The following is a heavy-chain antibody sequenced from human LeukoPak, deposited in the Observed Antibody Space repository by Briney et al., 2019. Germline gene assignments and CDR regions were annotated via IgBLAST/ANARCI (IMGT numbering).Heavy chain of an antibody. Sequence: GASVKVSCNASGYTFTDHYMHWVRQAPGQGLEWMGIINPVGGGTTYAQHFQGRVTMTRDTSTSTVYMELRSLRSEDTAVYYCERDFRATFGGVMASAFDYWGQGTLVTVSP. CDR2: INPVGGGT. V-gene: IGHV1-46*01. D-gene: IGHD3-16*01. J-gene: IGHJ4*02. CDR1: GYTFTDHY. CDR3: ERDFRATFGGVMASAFDY.